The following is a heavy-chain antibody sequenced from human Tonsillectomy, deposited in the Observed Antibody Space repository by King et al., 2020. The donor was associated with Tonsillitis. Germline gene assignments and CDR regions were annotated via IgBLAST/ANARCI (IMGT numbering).Heavy chain of an antibody. D-gene: IGHD3-3*01. CDR2: ISFDGSDK. CDR3: ARDAGVVTTYGMDV. J-gene: IGHJ6*02. V-gene: IGHV3-30*01. CDR1: GFTFSTYA. Sequence: QVQLVESGEGVVQPGRSLRLSCAVSGFTFSTYAMHWVRQAPGKGLKWVAVISFDGSDKYYADSVKGRFTISRDNSKNTLFLQMNSLRAEDTAMYYCARDAGVVTTYGMDVWGQGTTVTVSS.